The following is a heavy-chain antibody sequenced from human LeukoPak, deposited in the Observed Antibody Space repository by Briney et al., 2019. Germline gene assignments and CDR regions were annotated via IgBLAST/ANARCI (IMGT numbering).Heavy chain of an antibody. V-gene: IGHV3-74*01. Sequence: PGGSLRLSCAASGFTFSRYWMHWVRQTPGKGLVWVSLINSDGTTTFYADSVKGRFTISRDNATNTLYLQMSSLRAEDTAVYYCASTEYVASHFDQWGQGTLVTVSS. CDR3: ASTEYVASHFDQ. CDR2: INSDGTTT. J-gene: IGHJ4*02. D-gene: IGHD5-12*01. CDR1: GFTFSRYW.